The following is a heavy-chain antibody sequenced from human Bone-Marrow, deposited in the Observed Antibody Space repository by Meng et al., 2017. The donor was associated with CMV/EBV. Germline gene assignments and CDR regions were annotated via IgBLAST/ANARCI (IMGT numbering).Heavy chain of an antibody. CDR3: ARDERACISSSCQGYGYFDL. V-gene: IGHV3-21*06. D-gene: IGHD2-2*01. CDR1: GFTFSSYS. CDR2: TSGSSRYI. J-gene: IGHJ2*01. Sequence: ETLSLTCAASGFTFSSYSMNWVRQAPGKGLEWVSSTSGSSRYIYYADSVKGRFTISRDNAKNSLYLQMNSLRAEDTAVYYCARDERACISSSCQGYGYFDLWGRGTLVTVSS.